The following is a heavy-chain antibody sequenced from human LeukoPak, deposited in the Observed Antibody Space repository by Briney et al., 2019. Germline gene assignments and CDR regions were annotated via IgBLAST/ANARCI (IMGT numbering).Heavy chain of an antibody. Sequence: ASVKVSCKASGYTFTSYAMHWVRQAPGQGLEWMGWINTNTGNPTYAQGFTGRFVFSLDTSVSTAYLQISSLKAEDTAVYYCARDFVSGGSGYYYYGMDVWGQGTTVTVSS. V-gene: IGHV7-4-1*02. CDR3: ARDFVSGGSGYYYYGMDV. D-gene: IGHD2-15*01. CDR1: GYTFTSYA. CDR2: INTNTGNP. J-gene: IGHJ6*02.